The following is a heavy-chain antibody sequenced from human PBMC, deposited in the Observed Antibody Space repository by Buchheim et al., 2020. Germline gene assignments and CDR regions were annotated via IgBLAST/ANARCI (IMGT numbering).Heavy chain of an antibody. CDR1: GGTLSSYT. CDR2: IIPILGIA. J-gene: IGHJ4*02. Sequence: QVQLVQSGAEVKKPGSSVKVSCKASGGTLSSYTISWVRQAPGQALEWMGSIIPILGIANYAQKFQGRVTITADKSTSTAYMELSSLRSEDTAVYYCARAPRPDYGDYVGYWGQGTL. D-gene: IGHD4-17*01. V-gene: IGHV1-69*02. CDR3: ARAPRPDYGDYVGY.